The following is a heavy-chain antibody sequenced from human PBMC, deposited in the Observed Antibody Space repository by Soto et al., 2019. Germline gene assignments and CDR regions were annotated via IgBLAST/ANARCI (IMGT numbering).Heavy chain of an antibody. CDR1: GYTFASYA. J-gene: IGHJ4*02. V-gene: IGHV1-18*01. CDR2: ISAYNGNT. CDR3: ARDPPPPDY. Sequence: QVQLVQSGAEVKKPGASVKVSCKASGYTFASYAISWMRQAPGQGLEWMGWISAYNGNTNYAQKLHGRVTMTTDTSTTTPYMELRILRSDDTAVYYCARDPPPPDYWGQGTLVTVSS.